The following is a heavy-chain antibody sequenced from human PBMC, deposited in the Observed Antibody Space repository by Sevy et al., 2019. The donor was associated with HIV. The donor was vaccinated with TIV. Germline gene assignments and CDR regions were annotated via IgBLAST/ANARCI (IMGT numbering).Heavy chain of an antibody. CDR3: ARVGSAFDAFDI. D-gene: IGHD1-26*01. Sequence: GGSLRLSCAASGFTFSSYSMNWVRQAPGKGLEWVSYISSSSSTIYYADSVKGRFTISRDNAKNSLFLQSNNLRAEDTVVFYCARVGSAFDAFDIWGQGTMVTVSS. CDR2: ISSSSSTI. CDR1: GFTFSSYS. J-gene: IGHJ3*02. V-gene: IGHV3-48*01.